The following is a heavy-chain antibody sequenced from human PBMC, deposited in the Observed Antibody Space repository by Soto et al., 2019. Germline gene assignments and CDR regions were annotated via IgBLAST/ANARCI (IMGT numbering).Heavy chain of an antibody. CDR1: GCTFSSYA. V-gene: IGHV1-69*13. CDR2: IIPIFGTA. Sequence: SVKVSCKASGCTFSSYAISWVRQAPGQGLEWMGGIIPIFGTANYAQKFQGRVTITADESTSTAYMELSSLRSEDTAVYYCARAGTAVATIINWFELWGQGTLVSVSS. D-gene: IGHD5-12*01. J-gene: IGHJ5*02. CDR3: ARAGTAVATIINWFEL.